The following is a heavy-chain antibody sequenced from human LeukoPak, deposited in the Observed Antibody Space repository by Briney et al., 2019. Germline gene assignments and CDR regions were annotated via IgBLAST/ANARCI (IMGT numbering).Heavy chain of an antibody. CDR1: GYTFTGYY. D-gene: IGHD5-18*01. Sequence: GSVKVSCKASGYTFTGYYMHWVRQAPGQGLEWMGWINPNSGGTNYAQKFQGRVTMTRDTSISTAYMELSRLRSDDTAVYYCASPHTAMVTRYYYYGMDVWGQGTTVTVSS. CDR2: INPNSGGT. CDR3: ASPHTAMVTRYYYYGMDV. J-gene: IGHJ6*02. V-gene: IGHV1-2*02.